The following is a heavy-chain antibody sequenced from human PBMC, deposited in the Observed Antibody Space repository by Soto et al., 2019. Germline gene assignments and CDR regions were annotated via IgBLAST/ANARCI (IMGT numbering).Heavy chain of an antibody. D-gene: IGHD2-8*01. CDR2: ISGSGGST. CDR3: AKNGLFYYYYYGMDV. J-gene: IGHJ6*02. CDR1: GFTFSSYA. V-gene: IGHV3-23*01. Sequence: EVQLLESGGGLVQPGGSLRLSCAASGFTFSSYAMSWVRQAPGKGLEWVSAISGSGGSTYFADSVKGRFTISRDNSKNTLYLQMNSLRAEDTAVYYCAKNGLFYYYYYGMDVWGQGTTVTVSS.